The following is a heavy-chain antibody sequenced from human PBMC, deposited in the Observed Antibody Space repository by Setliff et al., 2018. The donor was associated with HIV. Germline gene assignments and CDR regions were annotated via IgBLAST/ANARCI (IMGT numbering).Heavy chain of an antibody. CDR2: INHSGKT. D-gene: IGHD3-3*01. V-gene: IGHV4-34*01. Sequence: SETLSLTCAVYGGSFSGFYWCWIRQAPGKGLEWIGEINHSGKTNYNPSLKSRITLSVVTSANQFALKLASVTAAATAVYYCARGFTIFGVGFSADPTGNWFDPWGQGTLVTVSS. CDR1: GGSFSGFY. CDR3: ARGFTIFGVGFSADPTGNWFDP. J-gene: IGHJ5*02.